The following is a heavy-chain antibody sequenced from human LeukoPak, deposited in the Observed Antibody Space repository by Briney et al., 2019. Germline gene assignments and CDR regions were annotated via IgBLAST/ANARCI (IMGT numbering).Heavy chain of an antibody. J-gene: IGHJ4*02. CDR1: GGTFSSYA. Sequence: ASVKVSCKASGGTFSSYAISWVRQAPGQGLEWMGGIIPIFGTANYAQKFQGRVTITTDESTSTAYMELSSLRSEDTAVYYCARLRIAALSREYYFDYWGQGTLVTVSS. CDR2: IIPIFGTA. CDR3: ARLRIAALSREYYFDY. D-gene: IGHD6-6*01. V-gene: IGHV1-69*05.